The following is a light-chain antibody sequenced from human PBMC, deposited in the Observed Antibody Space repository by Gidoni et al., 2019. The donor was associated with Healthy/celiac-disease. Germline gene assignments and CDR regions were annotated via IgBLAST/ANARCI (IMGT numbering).Light chain of an antibody. CDR3: GTWDSSLVGV. J-gene: IGLJ3*02. CDR2: DNN. CDR1: SSNIGNKY. Sequence: VSAAPGQKGTISCSGSSSNIGNKYVSWYQQLPGTAPKLLIYDNNKRPSGIPDRFSGSKSGTSATLGITGLQTGDEADYYGGTWDSSLVGVFGGGTKLTVL. V-gene: IGLV1-51*01.